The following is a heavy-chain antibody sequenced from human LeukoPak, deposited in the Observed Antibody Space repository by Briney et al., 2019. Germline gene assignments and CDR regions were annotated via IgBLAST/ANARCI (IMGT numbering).Heavy chain of an antibody. J-gene: IGHJ4*02. CDR1: GFSFNNYA. CDR2: IGGRGRST. Sequence: GGSLRLSCVGSGFSFNNYAMSWVRQALGKGLEWVAAIGGRGRSTYDADSVRGRFTVSRDNSKNTLYLQMNNLRVEDTAVYFCAKEATARKWLVWGNFDHWGQGTQVTVS. V-gene: IGHV3-23*01. CDR3: AKEATARKWLVWGNFDH. D-gene: IGHD6-19*01.